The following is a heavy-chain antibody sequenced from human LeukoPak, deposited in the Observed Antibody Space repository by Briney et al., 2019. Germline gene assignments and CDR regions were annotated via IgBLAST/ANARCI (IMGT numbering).Heavy chain of an antibody. J-gene: IGHJ3*02. V-gene: IGHV3-21*01. CDR3: AREGGSAQGQDAFDI. CDR2: ISSSSSYI. D-gene: IGHD3-16*01. Sequence: PGGSLRLSCAASGFTFSSYGMSWVRQAPGKGLEWVSSISSSSSYIYYADSVKGRFTISRDNAKNSLYLQMNSLRAEDTAVYYCAREGGSAQGQDAFDIWGQGTMVTVSS. CDR1: GFTFSSYG.